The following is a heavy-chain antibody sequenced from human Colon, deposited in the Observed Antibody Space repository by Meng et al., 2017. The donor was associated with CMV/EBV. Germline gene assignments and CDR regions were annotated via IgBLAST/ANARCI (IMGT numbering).Heavy chain of an antibody. Sequence: GFHFGAYSMQWVQLAPGKGRESVAVISENGRNKFYADSVKGRFTISRDNSKNTLYLQMNSLRREDTAVYYCARDGRDGYNDLDYWGQGTLVTVSS. CDR3: ARDGRDGYNDLDY. V-gene: IGHV3-30*04. D-gene: IGHD5-24*01. CDR1: GFHFGAYS. CDR2: ISENGRNK. J-gene: IGHJ4*02.